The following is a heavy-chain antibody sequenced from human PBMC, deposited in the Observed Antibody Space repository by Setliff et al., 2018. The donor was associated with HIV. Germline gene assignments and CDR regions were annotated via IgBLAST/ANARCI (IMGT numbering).Heavy chain of an antibody. CDR1: GGSINSGTYY. J-gene: IGHJ4*02. D-gene: IGHD3-16*01. V-gene: IGHV3-53*01. CDR3: AKTLYSAGGGEVFDY. Sequence: ETLSLTCSVSGGSINSGTYYWGLIRQPPGKGLEWVSVIYSGGSTYYADSVKGRFTISRDNSKNTLDLEMNSLRAEDTAVYYCAKTLYSAGGGEVFDYWGPGTQVTVSS. CDR2: IYSGGST.